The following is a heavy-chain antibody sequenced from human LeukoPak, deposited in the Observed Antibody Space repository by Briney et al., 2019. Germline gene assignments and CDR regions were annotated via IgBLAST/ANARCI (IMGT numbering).Heavy chain of an antibody. CDR2: IYYSGST. D-gene: IGHD3-22*01. CDR1: GGSISSYY. V-gene: IGHV4-59*01. J-gene: IGHJ2*01. Sequence: SETLSLTCTVSGGSISSYYWSWIRQPPGKGLEWIGYIYYSGSTNYNPSLKSRVTISVDTSKNQFSLKLSSVTAADTAVYYCARLNGSSGYYGYFDLWGRGTLVTVSS. CDR3: ARLNGSSGYYGYFDL.